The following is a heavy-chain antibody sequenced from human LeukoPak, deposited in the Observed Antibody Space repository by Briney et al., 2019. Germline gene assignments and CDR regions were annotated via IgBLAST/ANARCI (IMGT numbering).Heavy chain of an antibody. Sequence: SQTLSLTCTVSGGSISSGDYYWSWIRQPPGKGLEWIGYIYYSGSTHYNPSLKSRVTISVDTSKNQFSLKLSSATAADTAVYYCARDLLNEGNHLDYWGQGTLVTVSS. V-gene: IGHV4-30-4*01. CDR3: ARDLLNEGNHLDY. CDR2: IYYSGST. CDR1: GGSISSGDYY. J-gene: IGHJ4*02. D-gene: IGHD4-23*01.